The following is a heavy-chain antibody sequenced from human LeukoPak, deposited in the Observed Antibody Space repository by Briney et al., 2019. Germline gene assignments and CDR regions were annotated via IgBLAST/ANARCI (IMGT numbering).Heavy chain of an antibody. CDR1: GGSISSGGYY. D-gene: IGHD6-19*01. V-gene: IGHV4-31*03. J-gene: IGHJ4*02. Sequence: SETLSLTCTVSGGSISSGGYYWSWLRQHPGKGLEWIGYIYYSGSTYYNPSLKSRVTISVDTSKNQFSLKLSSVTAADTAVYYCARAPLGGIAVAGTGFDYWGQGTLVTVSS. CDR3: ARAPLGGIAVAGTGFDY. CDR2: IYYSGST.